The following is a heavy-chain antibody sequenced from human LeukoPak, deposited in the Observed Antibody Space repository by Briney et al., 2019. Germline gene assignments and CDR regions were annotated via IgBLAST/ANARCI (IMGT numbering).Heavy chain of an antibody. CDR1: GFTFSSYD. CDR2: ISGSGGTT. J-gene: IGHJ4*02. CDR3: ARLNVEMATTRNYFDY. D-gene: IGHD5-24*01. V-gene: IGHV3-23*01. Sequence: QAGGSLRLSCAASGFTFSSYDMSWVRQAPGKGLEWVSVISGSGGTTYYADSVKGRFTISRDNAKNSLYLQMNSLRAEDTAVYYCARLNVEMATTRNYFDYWGQGTLVTVSS.